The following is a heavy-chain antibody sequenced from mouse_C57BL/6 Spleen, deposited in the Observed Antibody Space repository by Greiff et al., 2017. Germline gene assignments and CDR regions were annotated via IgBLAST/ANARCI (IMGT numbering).Heavy chain of an antibody. CDR3: ARGGMVTTGWFAY. V-gene: IGHV1-54*01. Sequence: LVRPGPSVKVSCKASGYAFTNYLIEWVQQRPGQGIEWIGVINPGSGGTNYNEKFKGKATLTADKSSSTAYMQLSSLTSEDSAVDFCARGGMVTTGWFAYWGQGTLVTVSA. CDR2: INPGSGGT. J-gene: IGHJ3*01. D-gene: IGHD2-2*01. CDR1: GYAFTNYL.